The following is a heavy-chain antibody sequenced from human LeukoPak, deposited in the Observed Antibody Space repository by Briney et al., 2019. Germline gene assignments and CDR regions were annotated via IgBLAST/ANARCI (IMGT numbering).Heavy chain of an antibody. D-gene: IGHD3-22*01. CDR3: AKVPYENYYYYMDV. CDR2: IKQDGSEK. J-gene: IGHJ6*03. V-gene: IGHV3-7*03. CDR1: GFTFSSYW. Sequence: GGSLRLSCAASGFTFSSYWMSWVRQAPGKGLEWVANIKQDGSEKYYVDSVKGRFTISRDNSKNTLYMQMNSLRAEDTAVYYCAKVPYENYYYYMDVWGKGTPVTVSS.